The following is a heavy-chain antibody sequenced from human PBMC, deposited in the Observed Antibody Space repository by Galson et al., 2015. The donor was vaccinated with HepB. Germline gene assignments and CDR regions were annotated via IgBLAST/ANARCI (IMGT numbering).Heavy chain of an antibody. D-gene: IGHD6-19*01. CDR3: ARGGGYSSGWYSY. Sequence: SVKVSCKASGGTFSSYAISRVRQAPGQGLEWMGGIIPIFGTANYAQKFQGRVTITADESTSTAYMELSSLRSEDTAVYYCARGGGYSSGWYSYWGQGTLVTVSS. CDR2: IIPIFGTA. J-gene: IGHJ4*02. V-gene: IGHV1-69*13. CDR1: GGTFSSYA.